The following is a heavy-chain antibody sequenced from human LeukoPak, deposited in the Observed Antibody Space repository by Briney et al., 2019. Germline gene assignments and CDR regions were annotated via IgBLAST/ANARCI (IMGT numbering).Heavy chain of an antibody. J-gene: IGHJ6*02. CDR3: XXHPTGSGRTNGVDV. D-gene: IGHD3-10*01. CDR2: IYHSGST. Sequence: PSETLSLTCTVSGGSMSNYYWSWIRQPPGKRLEWIGYIYHSGSTNYNPPLNSRVTISIDTSKNQFSLNLSSVTAADTAVYYCXXHPTGSGRTNGVDVWGQGTTVTVSS. V-gene: IGHV4-59*08. CDR1: GGSMSNYY.